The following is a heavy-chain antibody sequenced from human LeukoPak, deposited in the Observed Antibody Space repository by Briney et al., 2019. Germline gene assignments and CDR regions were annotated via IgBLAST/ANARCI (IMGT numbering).Heavy chain of an antibody. Sequence: SETLSLTCAVYGVSFSGYYWSWIRQPPGKGLEWIGEINHSGSTNYNPSLKSRVTISVDTSKNQFSLKLSSVTAADTAVYYCARLMVRGVATIDYWGQGTLVTVSS. CDR1: GVSFSGYY. CDR3: ARLMVRGVATIDY. V-gene: IGHV4-34*01. D-gene: IGHD3-10*01. CDR2: INHSGST. J-gene: IGHJ4*02.